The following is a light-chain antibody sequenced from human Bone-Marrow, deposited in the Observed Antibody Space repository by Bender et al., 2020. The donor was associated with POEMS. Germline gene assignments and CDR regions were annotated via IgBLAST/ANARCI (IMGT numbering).Light chain of an antibody. V-gene: IGLV2-23*01. J-gene: IGLJ1*01. CDR3: CAFGRGSVYV. CDR1: RDDVGAYGI. CDR2: EAT. Sequence: QSVLTQPASVSGSPGQAVTISCTGTRDDVGAYGIVSWYQQYPGKPPKLLIYEATRRPAGVSDRSAGSKAGNIASLTISGLQDEDEAEYYCCAFGRGSVYVFGTGTRVTVL.